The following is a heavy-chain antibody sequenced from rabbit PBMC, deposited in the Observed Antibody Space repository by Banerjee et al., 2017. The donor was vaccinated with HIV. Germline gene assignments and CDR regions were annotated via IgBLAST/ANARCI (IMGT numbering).Heavy chain of an antibody. J-gene: IGHJ3*01. D-gene: IGHD4-1*01. CDR3: ARGANSSGWGFGL. V-gene: IGHV1S40*01. Sequence: QSLEESGGDLVKPGASLTLTCTASGFSFSSSYWICWVRQAPGKGLEWIACISTSSGSTHYASWAKGRFTISKTSSTTVTLQMTSLTAADTATYFCARGANSSGWGFGLWGQGTLVTVS. CDR2: ISTSSGST. CDR1: GFSFSSSYW.